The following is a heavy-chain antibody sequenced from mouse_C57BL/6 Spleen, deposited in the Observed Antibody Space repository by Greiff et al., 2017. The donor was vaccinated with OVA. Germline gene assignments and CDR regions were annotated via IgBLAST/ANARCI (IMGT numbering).Heavy chain of an antibody. CDR2: ISYDGSN. Sequence: EVKLVESGPGLVKPSQSLSLTCSVTGYSITSGYYWNWIRQFPGNKLEWMGYISYDGSNNYNPSLKNRISITRDTSKNQFFLKLNSVTTEDTATYYCARGGDWDDYWGQGTTLTVSS. D-gene: IGHD4-1*01. V-gene: IGHV3-6*01. J-gene: IGHJ2*01. CDR1: GYSITSGYY. CDR3: ARGGDWDDY.